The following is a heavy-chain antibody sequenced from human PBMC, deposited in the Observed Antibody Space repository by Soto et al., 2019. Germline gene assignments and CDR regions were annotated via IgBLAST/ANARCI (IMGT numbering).Heavy chain of an antibody. CDR1: GGSLSGYY. Sequence: QVQLQQWGAGLLKPSETLSLMCAVYGGSLSGYYWSWIRQAPGKGLEWIGEIKHSGSSNYNPSLKRRVGISVDMPMNQFSLKLTSVTAADTAVYYCARGPRYYGSGTYRAVDIWGHGTLVTVSS. CDR2: IKHSGSS. V-gene: IGHV4-34*01. D-gene: IGHD3-10*01. CDR3: ARGPRYYGSGTYRAVDI. J-gene: IGHJ3*02.